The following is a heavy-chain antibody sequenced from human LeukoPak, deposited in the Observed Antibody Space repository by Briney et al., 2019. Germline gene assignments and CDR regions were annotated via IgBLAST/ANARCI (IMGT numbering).Heavy chain of an antibody. CDR3: TKGSDYYYYYYMDV. J-gene: IGHJ6*03. CDR2: IYYSGST. V-gene: IGHV4-39*07. CDR1: GGSISSSSYY. Sequence: PSETLSLTCTVSGGSISSSSYYWGWIRQPPGKGLEWIGSIYYSGSTYYNSSLKSRVTISVDTSKKQFSLKLSSVTAADTALYYCTKGSDYYYYYYMDVWGKGTTVTISS.